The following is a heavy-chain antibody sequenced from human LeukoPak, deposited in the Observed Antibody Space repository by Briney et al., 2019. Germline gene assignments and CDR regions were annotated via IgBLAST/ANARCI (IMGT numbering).Heavy chain of an antibody. CDR2: INSDGSST. V-gene: IGHV3-74*01. D-gene: IGHD6-19*01. CDR1: GFTFSSYW. J-gene: IGHJ6*03. Sequence: GGSLRLSCAASGFTFSSYWMHWVRQAPGKGLVWVSRINSDGSSTSYADSVKGRFTISRDNAKNTLYLQMNSLRAEDTAVYYCARDHLSSGSSPDYYYYYYMDVWGKGTTVTVSS. CDR3: ARDHLSSGSSPDYYYYYYMDV.